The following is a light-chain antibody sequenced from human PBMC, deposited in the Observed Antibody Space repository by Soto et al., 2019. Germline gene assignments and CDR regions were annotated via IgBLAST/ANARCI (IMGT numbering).Light chain of an antibody. Sequence: EIVLTHSPATLSLSPGERATLSCSASQSVSSYLAWYQQKPGQAPRLLIYDASNRATGIPARFSGSGSGTDFTLTISSLEPEDFAVYYCQQRSNWRTFGQGTRLEIK. CDR3: QQRSNWRT. CDR2: DAS. J-gene: IGKJ5*01. V-gene: IGKV3-11*01. CDR1: QSVSSY.